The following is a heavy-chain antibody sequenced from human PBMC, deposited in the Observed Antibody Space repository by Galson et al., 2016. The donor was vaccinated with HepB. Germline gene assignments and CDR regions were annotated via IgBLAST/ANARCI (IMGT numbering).Heavy chain of an antibody. CDR1: GYTFSSYG. CDR2: ISAYNANT. J-gene: IGHJ4*02. D-gene: IGHD3/OR15-3a*01. CDR3: AGGHISGHDFKVGGSYFDY. Sequence: SVKVSCKASGYTFSSYGISWVRQAPGQGLEWMGWISAYNANTHYAQKVQGRVTMTTDTSTSTAYMELRSLTSDDTAVYYCAGGHISGHDFKVGGSYFDYWGQGTLVTVAS. V-gene: IGHV1-18*01.